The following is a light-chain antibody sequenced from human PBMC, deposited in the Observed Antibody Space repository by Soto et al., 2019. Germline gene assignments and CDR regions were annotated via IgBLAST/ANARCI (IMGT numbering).Light chain of an antibody. CDR3: QQSYSTLSIT. CDR2: AAS. V-gene: IGKV1-39*01. J-gene: IGKJ5*01. CDR1: ESIARH. Sequence: DIQMTQSPSSLSASVGDRVTITCRASESIARHLNWYQQKPGKAPKLLIYAASSLQNGVPSRFRGGGSATDFTLTISNLQPDDFATYYCQQSYSTLSITFGQGTRLEIK.